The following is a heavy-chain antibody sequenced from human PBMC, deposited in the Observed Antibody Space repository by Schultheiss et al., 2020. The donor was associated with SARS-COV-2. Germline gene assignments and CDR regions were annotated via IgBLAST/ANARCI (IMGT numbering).Heavy chain of an antibody. D-gene: IGHD3-10*01. V-gene: IGHV2-5*01. J-gene: IGHJ5*02. CDR3: ARMGNYYYGSENWFDP. Sequence: SGPTLVKPTQTLTLTCTFSGFSLSTSGVGVGWIRQPPGKALEWLALIYWNDEKSYSTSLKSRLTISKDTSKSQVVLTMTNMDPVDTATYYCARMGNYYYGSENWFDPWGQGTLVTVSS. CDR1: GFSLSTSGVG. CDR2: IYWNDEK.